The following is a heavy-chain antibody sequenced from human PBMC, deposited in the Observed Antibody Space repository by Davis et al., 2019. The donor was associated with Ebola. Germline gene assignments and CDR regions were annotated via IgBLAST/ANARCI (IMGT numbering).Heavy chain of an antibody. CDR1: GFTFSSYA. CDR2: ISGSGGST. CDR3: VKEEGETVVTGGGSLQSRWLDS. V-gene: IGHV3-23*01. Sequence: GGSLKISCAASGFTFSSYAMSWVRQAPGKGLEWVSAISGSGGSTYYADSVKGRFTISRDNSKNTLYLQMSSLRDEDTGLYFCVKEEGETVVTGGGSLQSRWLDSWGQGTLVTVSS. J-gene: IGHJ5*01. D-gene: IGHD3-16*01.